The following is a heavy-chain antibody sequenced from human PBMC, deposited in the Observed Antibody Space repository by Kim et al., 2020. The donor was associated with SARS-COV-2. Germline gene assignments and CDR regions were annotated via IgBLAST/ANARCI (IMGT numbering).Heavy chain of an antibody. CDR3: ARVSSAYSSSWYRRHFYYYYGMDV. J-gene: IGHJ6*02. Sequence: GGSLRLSCAASGFTFSDYYMSWIRQAPGKGLEWVSYISSSGSTIYYADSVKGRFTISRDNAKNSLYLQMNSLRAEDTAVYYCARVSSAYSSSWYRRHFYYYYGMDVWGQGTTVTVSS. CDR2: ISSSGSTI. D-gene: IGHD6-13*01. CDR1: GFTFSDYY. V-gene: IGHV3-11*01.